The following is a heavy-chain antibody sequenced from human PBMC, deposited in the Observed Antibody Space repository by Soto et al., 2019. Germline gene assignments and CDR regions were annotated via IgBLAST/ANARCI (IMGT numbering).Heavy chain of an antibody. CDR3: ARVESVAVRY. Sequence: SGYLRLSCAASGFCGSRYFMSWVRQAPGKGLEWVSFIYSDGSTYYADSVKGRFTISRDNSKNTLYLQMNSLRAEDTAVYYCARVESVAVRYWGQGT. CDR2: IYSDGST. J-gene: IGHJ4*02. CDR1: GFCGSRYF. V-gene: IGHV3-53*01. D-gene: IGHD2-15*01.